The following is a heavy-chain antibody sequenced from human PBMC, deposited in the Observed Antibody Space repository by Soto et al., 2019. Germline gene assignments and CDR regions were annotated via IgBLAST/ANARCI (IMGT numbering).Heavy chain of an antibody. Sequence: TSETLSLTCTVSGGSISSGGYYWSWIRQHPGKGLEWIGYIYYSGSTYYNPSLKSRVNISVDTSKNQFSLKLSSVTAADTAVYYCARSGYSYGPNPLLYWGQATLVTVSS. D-gene: IGHD5-18*01. CDR1: GGSISSGGYY. CDR3: ARSGYSYGPNPLLY. V-gene: IGHV4-31*03. J-gene: IGHJ4*02. CDR2: IYYSGST.